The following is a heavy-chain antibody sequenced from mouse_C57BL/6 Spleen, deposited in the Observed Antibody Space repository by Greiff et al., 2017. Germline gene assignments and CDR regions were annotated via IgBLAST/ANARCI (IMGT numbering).Heavy chain of an antibody. J-gene: IGHJ3*01. V-gene: IGHV3-6*01. CDR2: ISYDGSN. D-gene: IGHD4-1*02. CDR3: ARGPSTGTGAWFAY. CDR1: GYSITSGYY. Sequence: EVKLQESGPGLVKPSQSLSLTCSVTGYSITSGYYWNWIRQFPGNKLEWMGYISYDGSNNYNPSLKNRISITRDTSKNQFFLKLNSVTTEDTATYYCARGPSTGTGAWFAYWGQGTLVTVSA.